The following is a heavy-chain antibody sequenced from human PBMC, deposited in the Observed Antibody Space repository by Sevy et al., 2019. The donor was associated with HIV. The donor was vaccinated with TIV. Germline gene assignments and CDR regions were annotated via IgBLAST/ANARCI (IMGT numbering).Heavy chain of an antibody. V-gene: IGHV3-30*18. D-gene: IGHD3-22*01. J-gene: IGHJ4*01. CDR2: ISYDGSNK. CDR3: AKVRHYDSSGRRAGFDY. Sequence: GGSLRLSCAASGFTFSSYGMHWVRQAPGKGLEWVAVISYDGSNKYYADSVKGRFTISRDNSKNTLYLQMNSLRAEDTAVYYRAKVRHYDSSGRRAGFDYWGQEPWSPSPQ. CDR1: GFTFSSYG.